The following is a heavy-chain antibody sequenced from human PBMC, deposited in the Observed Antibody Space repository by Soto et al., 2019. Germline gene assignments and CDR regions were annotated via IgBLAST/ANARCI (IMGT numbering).Heavy chain of an antibody. J-gene: IGHJ4*02. D-gene: IGHD3-22*01. CDR1: GGTLSSYS. CDR3: ARDEEFYYDSSGYPLDY. Sequence: SVNVSCKSSGGTLSSYSISWGRQAPGQGLEWMGGIIPIFGTANYAQKSQGRVTITADESTSTAYMELSSLRSEDTAVYYCARDEEFYYDSSGYPLDYWGQGTLVTVS. V-gene: IGHV1-69*13. CDR2: IIPIFGTA.